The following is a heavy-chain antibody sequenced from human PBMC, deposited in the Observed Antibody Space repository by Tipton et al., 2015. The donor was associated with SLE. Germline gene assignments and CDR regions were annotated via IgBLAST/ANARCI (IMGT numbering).Heavy chain of an antibody. CDR2: IYSGGST. J-gene: IGHJ4*02. CDR3: ARGYCSGGSCPEYYFDD. CDR1: GFTVSSNY. V-gene: IGHV3-66*01. Sequence: SLRLSCAASGFTVSSNYMSWVRQAPGKGLEWVSVIYSGGSTYYADSVKGRFTISRDNSKNTLYLQMNSLRAEDTAVYYCARGYCSGGSCPEYYFDDWGQGTLVTVSS. D-gene: IGHD2-15*01.